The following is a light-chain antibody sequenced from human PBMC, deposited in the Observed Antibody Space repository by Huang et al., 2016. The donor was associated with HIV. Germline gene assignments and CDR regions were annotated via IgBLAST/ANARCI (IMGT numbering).Light chain of an antibody. CDR3: QQSYNLPYT. CDR2: ATS. Sequence: DIQMTQSPPSLSASLGDRVTITCRASQSITTYLNWYRHKPGEAPELLIHATSTLQNGVPSRFSGGGSGTDFTLTITNLQPVDVASYYCQQSYNLPYTFGRGTKVDIK. V-gene: IGKV1-39*01. J-gene: IGKJ2*01. CDR1: QSITTY.